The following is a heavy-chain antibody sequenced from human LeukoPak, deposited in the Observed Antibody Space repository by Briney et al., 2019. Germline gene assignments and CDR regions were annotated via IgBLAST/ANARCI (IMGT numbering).Heavy chain of an antibody. J-gene: IGHJ6*02. CDR3: ARDRGNYDFWSGTKSYYYGMDV. Sequence: GSSVKVSCKASGGTFSSYAISWVRQAPGQGLEWMGGIIPIFCTANYAQKFQGRVTITADESTSTAYMELSSLRSEDTAVYYCARDRGNYDFWSGTKSYYYGMDVWGQGTTVTVSS. CDR1: GGTFSSYA. D-gene: IGHD3-3*01. V-gene: IGHV1-69*01. CDR2: IIPIFCTA.